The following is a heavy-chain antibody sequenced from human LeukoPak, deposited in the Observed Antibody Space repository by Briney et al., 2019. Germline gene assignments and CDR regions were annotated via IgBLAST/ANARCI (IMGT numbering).Heavy chain of an antibody. Sequence: SETLSLTCTVSGGSLRSYYWSLIRQPPGQGLALIGYFYYSGSTNYNPPLKSRVTISVDPCKNQFSQKLGSVTTPGPAVDYRTRDRGVTDPWGQGTLVTVSS. CDR2: FYYSGST. D-gene: IGHD3-10*01. J-gene: IGHJ5*02. CDR3: TRDRGVTDP. V-gene: IGHV4-59*01. CDR1: GGSLRSYY.